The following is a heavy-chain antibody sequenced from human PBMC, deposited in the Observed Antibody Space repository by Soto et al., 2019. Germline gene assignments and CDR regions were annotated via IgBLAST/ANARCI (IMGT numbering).Heavy chain of an antibody. D-gene: IGHD5-12*01. CDR3: AKETGHRGPYDY. J-gene: IGHJ4*02. V-gene: IGHV3-23*01. CDR1: AFTFRNYG. Sequence: EVQLLESGGGLVQPGGSLRLSCAASAFTFRNYGMNWVRKAPGKGLEWVSAISGSGDNTYYADSMKGRFTISRDNSKNILYLQMNSLRAEDTAVYYCAKETGHRGPYDYWGQGTLVTVSS. CDR2: ISGSGDNT.